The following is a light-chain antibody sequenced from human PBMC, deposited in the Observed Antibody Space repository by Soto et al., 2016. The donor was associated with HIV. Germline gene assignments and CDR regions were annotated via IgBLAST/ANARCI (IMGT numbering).Light chain of an antibody. CDR2: KDN. CDR1: ILAKEY. V-gene: IGLV3-27*01. Sequence: SYELTQPSSVSVSPGQTAKITCSGDILAKEYARWFQQKPGQAPLMVIYKDNKRPSGIPERFSGSTSGTTVTLTISGAQVEDEAAYYCYSAADKNWVFGGGTKLTVL. J-gene: IGLJ3*02. CDR3: YSAADKNWV.